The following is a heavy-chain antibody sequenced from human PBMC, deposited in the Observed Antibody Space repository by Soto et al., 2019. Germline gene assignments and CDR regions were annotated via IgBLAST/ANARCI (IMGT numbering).Heavy chain of an antibody. CDR2: ISKSGGTI. CDR1: GFTFSSHA. Sequence: EVQLVESGGKLVQPGGSLRLSCATSGFTFSSHAMNWVRQAPGKGLEWISYISKSGGTIKYADSVKGRFTISRDQAKNSPYLQMNSLRDEDTAVYYCTTDGNTRNWFDPWGQGTLVTVSS. V-gene: IGHV3-48*02. CDR3: TTDGNTRNWFDP. J-gene: IGHJ5*02. D-gene: IGHD2-2*02.